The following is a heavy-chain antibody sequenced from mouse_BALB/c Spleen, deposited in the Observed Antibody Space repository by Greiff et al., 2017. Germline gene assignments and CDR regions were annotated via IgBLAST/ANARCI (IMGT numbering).Heavy chain of an antibody. D-gene: IGHD2-14*01. CDR3: ARRRYRYDGWFAY. CDR1: GFTFSDYY. Sequence: EVQRVESGGGLVKPGGSLKLSCAASGFTFSDYYMYWVRQTPEKRLEWVATISDGGSYTYYPDSVKGRFTISRDNAKNNLYLQMSSLKSEDTAMYYCARRRYRYDGWFAYWGQGTLVTVSA. V-gene: IGHV5-4*02. J-gene: IGHJ3*01. CDR2: ISDGGSYT.